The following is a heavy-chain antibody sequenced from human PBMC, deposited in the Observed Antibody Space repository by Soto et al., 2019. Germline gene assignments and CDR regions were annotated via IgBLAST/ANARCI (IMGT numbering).Heavy chain of an antibody. CDR1: GFTFSDYY. CDR2: ISSSSSYT. CDR3: ARDKKNDFCSGRLSNYYYYGMDV. Sequence: QVQLVESGGGLGKPGGSLRLSCAASGFTFSDYYMSWIRQAPGKGLEWVSYISSSSSYTNYADSVKGRFTISRDNAKNSLYLQMNSLRADDTAVYYCARDKKNDFCSGRLSNYYYYGMDVWCQGTTFTVSS. V-gene: IGHV3-11*06. D-gene: IGHD3-3*01. J-gene: IGHJ6*02.